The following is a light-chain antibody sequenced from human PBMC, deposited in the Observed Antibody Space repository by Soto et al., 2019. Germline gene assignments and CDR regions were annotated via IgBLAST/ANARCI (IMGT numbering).Light chain of an antibody. V-gene: IGKV1-5*03. CDR3: HQRSNWL. CDR1: QSLSRW. Sequence: DIQMTQSPSTLSASVGDRVTITCRASQSLSRWLAWYQQKPGKAPKLLIYKASSLESGVPSRFSGSGSGTEFTLTISSLEPEDFAVYYCHQRSNWLVGPGTKVDI. J-gene: IGKJ3*01. CDR2: KAS.